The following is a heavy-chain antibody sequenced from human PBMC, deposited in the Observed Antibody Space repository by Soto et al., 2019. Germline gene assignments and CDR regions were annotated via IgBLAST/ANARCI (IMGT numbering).Heavy chain of an antibody. CDR1: GGTFSTST. J-gene: IGHJ4*02. V-gene: IGHV1-69*04. CDR2: TIPILDVA. D-gene: IGHD5-12*01. Sequence: SVKVSCKASGGTFSTSTFTWVRQAPGQGLEWMGRTIPILDVADYAQDFQGRVTITADKSTSTAYMELTSLTSKDTAVYYCARDSPIGSTYSGYDAIDSWGQGTLVTVAS. CDR3: ARDSPIGSTYSGYDAIDS.